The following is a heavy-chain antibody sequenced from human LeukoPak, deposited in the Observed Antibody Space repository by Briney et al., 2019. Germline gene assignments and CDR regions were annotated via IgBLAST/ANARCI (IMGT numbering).Heavy chain of an antibody. V-gene: IGHV5-51*01. D-gene: IGHD6-19*01. Sequence: GESLKISCKGSGYSFTTYWVAWVRQVPGKGLEWMGIIYPGDSDTRYSPSFQGQVTISADKSISTAYLQRSSLKASDTAMYYCARHEEWLGPIDYWGQGTLVTVSS. CDR3: ARHEEWLGPIDY. CDR1: GYSFTTYW. J-gene: IGHJ4*02. CDR2: IYPGDSDT.